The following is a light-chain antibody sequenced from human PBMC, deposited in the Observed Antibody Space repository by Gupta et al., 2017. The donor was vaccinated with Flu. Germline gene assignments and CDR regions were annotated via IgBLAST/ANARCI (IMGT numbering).Light chain of an antibody. CDR2: SNN. V-gene: IGLV1-44*01. J-gene: IGLJ2*01. CDR1: SSNIGLKT. CDR3: ASWDDTLNGVV. Sequence: QSVLTHVPSASGTPGQGVTVSCSGSSSNIGLKTVNWYQHLPGSAPKLLIHSNNQRPSGVPDRFSASKSGTSASLAISGLQSEDEGDYYCASWDDTLNGVVFGGGTKLTVL.